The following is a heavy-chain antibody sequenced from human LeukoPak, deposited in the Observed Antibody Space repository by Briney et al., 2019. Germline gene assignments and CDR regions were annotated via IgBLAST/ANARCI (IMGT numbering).Heavy chain of an antibody. J-gene: IGHJ4*02. V-gene: IGHV3-21*01. CDR1: GFTFSSYS. D-gene: IGHD1-20*01. Sequence: PGGSLRLSCAASGFTFSSYSMNWVRQAPGKGLEWVSSISSSSSYIYYADSVKGRFTISRDNARNSLYLQMNSLRAEDTAVYYCARGNWNDVLPFDYWGQGTLVTASS. CDR3: ARGNWNDVLPFDY. CDR2: ISSSSSYI.